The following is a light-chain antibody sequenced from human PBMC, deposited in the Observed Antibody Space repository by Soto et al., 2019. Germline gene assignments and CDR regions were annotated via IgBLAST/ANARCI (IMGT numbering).Light chain of an antibody. CDR1: QSVSSSY. V-gene: IGKV3-20*01. CDR2: GAS. CDR3: QQYGSSPYT. J-gene: IGKJ2*01. Sequence: DIVLTQSPGTLSLSPGERATLSCRASQSVSSSYLAWYQQKPGQAPRLLIYGASSRATGNSDRFSGSGSGTAVTLTISRVEREDFAVYYCQQYGSSPYTFGQGTKLEIK.